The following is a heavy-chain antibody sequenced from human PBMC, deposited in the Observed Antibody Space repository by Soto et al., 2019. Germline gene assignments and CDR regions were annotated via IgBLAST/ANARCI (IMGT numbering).Heavy chain of an antibody. Sequence: AASVKVSCKASGYTFTSYGISWVRQAPGQGLEWMGWISAYNGNTNYAQKLQGRVTMTTDTSTSTAYMELRSLRSDDTAVYYCARGQSYYYDSSGYPTHSYYGMDVWGQGTTVTVSS. CDR1: GYTFTSYG. CDR2: ISAYNGNT. V-gene: IGHV1-18*01. CDR3: ARGQSYYYDSSGYPTHSYYGMDV. D-gene: IGHD3-22*01. J-gene: IGHJ6*02.